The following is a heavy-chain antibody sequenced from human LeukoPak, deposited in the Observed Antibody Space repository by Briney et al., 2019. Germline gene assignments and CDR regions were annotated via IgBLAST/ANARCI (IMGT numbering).Heavy chain of an antibody. CDR3: AREVLRYFDWSYALDY. D-gene: IGHD3-9*01. CDR1: GFTFSSYW. Sequence: GGSLRLSCAASGFTFSSYWMSWVRQAPGKGLEWAANIKQDGSEKYYVDSVKGRFTISRDNAKNSLYLQMNSLRAEDTAVYYCAREVLRYFDWSYALDYWGQGTLVTVSS. V-gene: IGHV3-7*01. J-gene: IGHJ4*02. CDR2: IKQDGSEK.